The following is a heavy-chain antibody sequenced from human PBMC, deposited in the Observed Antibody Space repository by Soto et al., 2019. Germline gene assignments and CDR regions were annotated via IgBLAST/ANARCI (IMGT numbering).Heavy chain of an antibody. CDR2: IYSGGST. V-gene: IGHV3-53*01. CDR1: WFTVSSNY. J-gene: IGHJ4*02. Sequence: WSLRLSCAASWFTVSSNYMSWVRQAPGKGLEWVSVIYSGGSTYYADSVKGRFTISRDNSKNTLYLQMNSLRAEDTAVYYCARGYYDSSGPEVFDYWGQGTLVTVSS. CDR3: ARGYYDSSGPEVFDY. D-gene: IGHD3-22*01.